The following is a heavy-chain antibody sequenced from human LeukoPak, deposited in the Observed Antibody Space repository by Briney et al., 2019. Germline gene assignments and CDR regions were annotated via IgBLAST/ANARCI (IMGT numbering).Heavy chain of an antibody. Sequence: SETLSLTCTVSGGSISNYYWSWIRQPAGKGLEWIGRIYTSGSFNYNPSLRGRVSMSVETSKNLFSLNVYSVTAADTAVYYCARSRVTTIYWHIDLWGRGTLVTVSS. J-gene: IGHJ2*01. CDR2: IYTSGSF. CDR3: ARSRVTTIYWHIDL. V-gene: IGHV4-4*07. CDR1: GGSISNYY. D-gene: IGHD4-17*01.